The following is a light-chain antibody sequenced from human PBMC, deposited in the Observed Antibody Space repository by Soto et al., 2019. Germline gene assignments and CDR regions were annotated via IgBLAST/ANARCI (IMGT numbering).Light chain of an antibody. CDR3: QSYDSSLSGYV. Sequence: QSVLTQPPSVSGSPGQRVTISCAWISSNIGAVYDVHWYQQLPGTAPKLLIYDNSNRPSGVPDRFSGSKSGTSASLAITGLQADDEADYYCQSYDSSLSGYVFGTGTKVTVL. J-gene: IGLJ1*01. CDR1: SSNIGAVYD. V-gene: IGLV1-40*01. CDR2: DNS.